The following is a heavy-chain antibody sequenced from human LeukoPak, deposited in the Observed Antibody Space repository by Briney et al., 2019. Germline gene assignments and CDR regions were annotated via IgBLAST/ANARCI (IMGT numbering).Heavy chain of an antibody. CDR2: IIPIFGTA. CDR3: ARATYYYDSSGYYRPKYYYYMDV. J-gene: IGHJ6*03. D-gene: IGHD3-22*01. V-gene: IGHV1-69*05. Sequence: SVKVSCKASGGTFSSYAISWVRQAPGQGLEWMGGIIPIFGTANYAQKFQGRVTITTDESTSTAYMELSSLRSEDTTVYYCARATYYYDSSGYYRPKYYYYMDVWGKGTTVTVSS. CDR1: GGTFSSYA.